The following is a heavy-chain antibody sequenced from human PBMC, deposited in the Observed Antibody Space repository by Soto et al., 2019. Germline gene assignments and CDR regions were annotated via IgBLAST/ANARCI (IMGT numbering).Heavy chain of an antibody. CDR3: ARGITIFGVVIIGPYYHYYMDV. J-gene: IGHJ6*03. D-gene: IGHD3-3*01. CDR2: MNPNSGNT. CDR1: GYTFTSYD. V-gene: IGHV1-8*01. Sequence: GASVKVSCKASGYTFTSYDINWVRQATGQGLEWMGWMNPNSGNTGYAQKFQGRVTMTRNTSISTAYMELSSLRSEDTAVYYCARGITIFGVVIIGPYYHYYMDVWGKGTTVTVSS.